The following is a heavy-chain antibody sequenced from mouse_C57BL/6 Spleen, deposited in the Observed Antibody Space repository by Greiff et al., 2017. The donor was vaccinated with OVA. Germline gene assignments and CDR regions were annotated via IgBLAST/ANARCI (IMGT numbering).Heavy chain of an antibody. CDR2: IDPSDSET. CDR3: ARRSPVARYFVD. J-gene: IGHJ1*03. CDR1: GYTFTSYW. V-gene: IGHV1-52*01. Sequence: QVQLQQPGAELVRPGSSVKLSCKASGYTFTSYWMHWVKQRPIQGLEWIGNIDPSDSETHYNQKFKDKATLTVDKSSSTAYMQLSSLTSEDSAVYYCARRSPVARYFVDWGTGTTVTVSS.